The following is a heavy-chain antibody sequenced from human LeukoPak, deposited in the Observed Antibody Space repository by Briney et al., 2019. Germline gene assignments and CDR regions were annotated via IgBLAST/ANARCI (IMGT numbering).Heavy chain of an antibody. D-gene: IGHD3-22*01. V-gene: IGHV4-59*01. CDR2: IYYSGST. CDR3: ARAHSSGYYVD. J-gene: IGHJ4*02. Sequence: SETLSLTCTVSGGSISSYYWSWIRQPPGKGLEWIGYIYYSGSTNYNPSLKSRVTISVDTSKNQFSLKLSSVTAADTAVYYCARAHSSGYYVDWGQGTLVAVSS. CDR1: GGSISSYY.